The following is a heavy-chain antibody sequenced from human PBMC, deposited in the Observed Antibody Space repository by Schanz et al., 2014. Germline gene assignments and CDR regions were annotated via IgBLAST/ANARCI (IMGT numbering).Heavy chain of an antibody. J-gene: IGHJ4*02. D-gene: IGHD1-7*01. V-gene: IGHV3-74*02. CDR1: GFTFSSYA. Sequence: EVQLLESGGGFVQPGGSLRLSCAGSGFTFSSYAMSWVRQTPGKGLEWVSHINSDGTTTTYADSVKGRFTISRDNAENTLYLQMNSLRVEDTAVYYCAMGGYQLHHWGQGTLVTVSS. CDR3: AMGGYQLHH. CDR2: INSDGTTT.